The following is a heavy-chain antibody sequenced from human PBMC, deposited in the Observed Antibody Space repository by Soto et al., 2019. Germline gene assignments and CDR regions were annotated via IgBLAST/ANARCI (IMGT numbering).Heavy chain of an antibody. Sequence: VGSVRLSCAASGFTLSSYAMSWVRQAPGKGLEWVSAISGSGGSTYYADSVKGRFTISRDNSKNTLYLQMNSLRAEDTAVYYCAKEATGYSYGAIWGRGTMVTVSS. CDR2: ISGSGGST. CDR1: GFTLSSYA. D-gene: IGHD5-18*01. V-gene: IGHV3-23*01. J-gene: IGHJ3*02. CDR3: AKEATGYSYGAI.